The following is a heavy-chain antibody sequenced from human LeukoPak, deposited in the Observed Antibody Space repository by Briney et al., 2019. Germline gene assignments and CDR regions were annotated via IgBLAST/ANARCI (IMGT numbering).Heavy chain of an antibody. V-gene: IGHV3-33*06. CDR1: GFTFSSYG. CDR2: IWYDGSNK. D-gene: IGHD3-22*01. J-gene: IGHJ4*02. CDR3: AKDSSGYSFDY. Sequence: PGGSLRLSCAASGFTFSSYGMHWVRQAPGKGLEWVAVIWYDGSNKYYADSVKGRFTISRDNSKNTLYLQMNSLRAEDTAVYYCAKDSSGYSFDYWGQGTVVTVSS.